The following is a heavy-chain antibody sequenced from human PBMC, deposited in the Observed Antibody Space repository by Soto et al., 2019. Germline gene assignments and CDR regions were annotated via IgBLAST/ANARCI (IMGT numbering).Heavy chain of an antibody. CDR1: GGSISSYY. V-gene: IGHV4-59*01. J-gene: IGHJ4*02. CDR2: IYYSGST. Sequence: SETLSLTCTVSGGSISSYYYSWIRQPPGKGLEWIGNIYYSGSTNYNPSLKSRVTMSLDTSKNQFSLKLSSVTAAVTAVYYCARDRNPSQLFYWGQGTLVTVSS. CDR3: ARDRNPSQLFY.